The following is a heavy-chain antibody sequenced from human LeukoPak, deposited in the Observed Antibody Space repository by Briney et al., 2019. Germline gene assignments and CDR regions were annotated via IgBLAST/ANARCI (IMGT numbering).Heavy chain of an antibody. J-gene: IGHJ4*02. Sequence: ASVKVSCKASGYTFTSCYMHWVRQAPGQGLEWMGIINPSGGSTSYAQKFQGRVTMTRDMSTSTVYMELSSLRSEDTAVYYCARGETPPTIGSDWHGFGYWGQGTLVTVSS. CDR3: ARGETPPTIGSDWHGFGY. CDR2: INPSGGST. V-gene: IGHV1-46*01. D-gene: IGHD6-19*01. CDR1: GYTFTSCY.